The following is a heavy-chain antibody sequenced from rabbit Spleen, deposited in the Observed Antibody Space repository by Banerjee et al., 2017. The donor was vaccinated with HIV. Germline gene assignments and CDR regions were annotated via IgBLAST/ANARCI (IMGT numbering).Heavy chain of an antibody. V-gene: IGHV1S47*01. J-gene: IGHJ3*01. Sequence: QEQLVESGGGLVQPGGSLKLSCKASGFDFSNYGVSWVRQAPGKGPEWIAYIDPIFGSTYYASWVNGRFTISRHNAQNKLYLQLNSLTAADTATYFCARDLDGVIGWNFGWWGQGTLVTVS. D-gene: IGHD4-1*01. CDR3: ARDLDGVIGWNFGW. CDR2: IDPIFGST. CDR1: GFDFSNYG.